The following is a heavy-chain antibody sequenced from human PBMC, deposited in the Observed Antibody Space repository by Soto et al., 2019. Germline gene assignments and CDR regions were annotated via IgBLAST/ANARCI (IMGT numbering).Heavy chain of an antibody. CDR3: ARSSIAARALDY. J-gene: IGHJ4*02. CDR1: GYTFAGYD. CDR2: INPNSGGT. V-gene: IGHV1-2*04. Sequence: QVQLVQSGAEVKKPGASVKVSCKASGYTFAGYDMHWVRQAPGQGLEWMGWINPNSGGTNYAQKFQGWVTMTRDTSISTAYMELSRLRSDDTAVFYCARSSIAARALDYWGQGTLVTVSS. D-gene: IGHD6-6*01.